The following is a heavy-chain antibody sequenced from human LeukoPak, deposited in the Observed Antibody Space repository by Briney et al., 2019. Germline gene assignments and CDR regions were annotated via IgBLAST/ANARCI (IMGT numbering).Heavy chain of an antibody. CDR1: GLTFSSYA. V-gene: IGHV3-23*01. CDR3: AKDSSSWYGYYFDY. CDR2: ISGSGGST. D-gene: IGHD6-13*01. Sequence: PGGSLRLSCAASGLTFSSYAMSWVRQAPGKGLEWVSAISGSGGSTYYADSVKGRFTISRDNSKNTLYLQMNSLRAEDTAVYYCAKDSSSWYGYYFDYWGQGTLVTVSS. J-gene: IGHJ4*02.